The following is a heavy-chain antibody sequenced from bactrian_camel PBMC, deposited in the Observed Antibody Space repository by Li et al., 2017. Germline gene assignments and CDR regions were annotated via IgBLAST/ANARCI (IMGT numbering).Heavy chain of an antibody. CDR1: GYPYSNGC. Sequence: VQLVESGGGSVQAGGSLRLSCTASGYPYSNGCMAWFRQAPEKRREVIAQIDSFGDTKYAASVKGRFTISRDVSKTTVFLQMVDFQPEDSAMYYCAAGAALLVTDLCYTDYRIYGQGTQVTVS. V-gene: IGHV3S53*01. J-gene: IGHJ4*01. CDR2: IDSFGDT. D-gene: IGHD2*01.